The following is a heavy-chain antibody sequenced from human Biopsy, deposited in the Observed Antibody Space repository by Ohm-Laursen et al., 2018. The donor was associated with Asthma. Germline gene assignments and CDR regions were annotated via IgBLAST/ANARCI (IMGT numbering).Heavy chain of an antibody. D-gene: IGHD3-10*01. Sequence: GASVKVSCKTSGYTFNSAGITWVRQAPGQGLEWMGWISVYNGNTKDAQKLQDRVTMITDTSTSTADMELRSLRSDDTAVYFCARAVDYSPYYGLDGGGQGTTVTV. J-gene: IGHJ6*02. CDR3: ARAVDYSPYYGLDG. CDR1: GYTFNSAG. CDR2: ISVYNGNT. V-gene: IGHV1-18*01.